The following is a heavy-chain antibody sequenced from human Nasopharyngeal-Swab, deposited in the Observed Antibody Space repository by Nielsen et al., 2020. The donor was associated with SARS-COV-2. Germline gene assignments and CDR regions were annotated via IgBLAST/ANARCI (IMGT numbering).Heavy chain of an antibody. CDR2: ISAYNGNT. Sequence: ASVKVSCKASGYTFTSYGISWVRQAPGQGLEWMGWISAYNGNTNYAQKLQGRVTMTTDTSTSIAYMELRSLRSDDTAVYYCARDFRDTAMDLPDYWGQGTLVTVSS. J-gene: IGHJ4*02. V-gene: IGHV1-18*01. D-gene: IGHD5-18*01. CDR1: GYTFTSYG. CDR3: ARDFRDTAMDLPDY.